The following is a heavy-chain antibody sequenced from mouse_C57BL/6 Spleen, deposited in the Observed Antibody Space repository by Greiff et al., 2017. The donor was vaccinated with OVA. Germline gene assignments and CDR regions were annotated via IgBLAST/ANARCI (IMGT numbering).Heavy chain of an antibody. CDR2: IHPNSGST. J-gene: IGHJ4*01. CDR3: AREGITTVVAPWGAMDY. D-gene: IGHD1-1*01. CDR1: GYTFTSYW. Sequence: QVQLQQPGAELVKPGASVKLSCKASGYTFTSYWMHWVKQRPGQGLEWIGMIHPNSGSTNYNEKFKSKATLTVDKSSSTAYMQLSSLTSEDSAVYYCAREGITTVVAPWGAMDYWGQGTSVTVSS. V-gene: IGHV1-64*01.